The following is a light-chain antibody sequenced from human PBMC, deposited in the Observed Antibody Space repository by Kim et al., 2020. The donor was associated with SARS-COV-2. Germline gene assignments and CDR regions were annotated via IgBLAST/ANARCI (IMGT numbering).Light chain of an antibody. CDR2: GAS. CDR3: LQRLTYPIT. J-gene: IGKJ5*01. V-gene: IGKV1-17*01. Sequence: ASVGDTDTISCRRSQDIVNDLCWYQQNPGRAPKRLIYGASNLQSEVPSKCRVSGSETEFSLTLNGLHPEDLATYFCLQRLTYPITLVQRTRRGSK. CDR1: QDIVND.